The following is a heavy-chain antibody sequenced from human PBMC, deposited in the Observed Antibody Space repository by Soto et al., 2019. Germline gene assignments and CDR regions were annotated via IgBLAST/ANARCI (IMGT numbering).Heavy chain of an antibody. J-gene: IGHJ5*02. Sequence: QVQLQESGPRLVKPSETLSLTCTVSGDSISSYYWSWLRQPPGKGLEWIGYIYYSGSTNYNPSLKRRVTISVDTPKNQFSLKLTSVTAADTAVYYCARGVATIGPWGQGTLVTVSS. V-gene: IGHV4-59*01. CDR2: IYYSGST. CDR3: ARGVATIGP. D-gene: IGHD5-12*01. CDR1: GDSISSYY.